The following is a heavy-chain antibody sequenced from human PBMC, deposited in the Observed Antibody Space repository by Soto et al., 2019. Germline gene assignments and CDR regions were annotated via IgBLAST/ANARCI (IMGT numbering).Heavy chain of an antibody. CDR1: GFTFSSYG. CDR3: AKNGYCSSTSCYLPDY. Sequence: QVQLVESGGGVVQPGRSLRLSCAASGFTFSSYGMHWVRQAPGKGLEWVAVISYDGSNKYYADSVKGRFTISRDNSKNTLYLQMNSLRAEDTAVYYCAKNGYCSSTSCYLPDYWGQGTLVTVSS. V-gene: IGHV3-30*18. J-gene: IGHJ4*02. D-gene: IGHD2-2*01. CDR2: ISYDGSNK.